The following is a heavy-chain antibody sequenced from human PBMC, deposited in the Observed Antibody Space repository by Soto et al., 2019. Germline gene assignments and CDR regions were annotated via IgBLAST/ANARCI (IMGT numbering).Heavy chain of an antibody. Sequence: SETLSLTCDVSGGSFRGYYWSWIRQPPGKGLEWIGEINHSGSTNYNPSLKSRVTRSVDTSKNQSSLKLSSVTAADTAVYYCARTGGVVVITNYFDYWGQGTLVTVSS. V-gene: IGHV4-34*01. CDR2: INHSGST. CDR3: ARTGGVVVITNYFDY. D-gene: IGHD3-22*01. CDR1: GGSFRGYY. J-gene: IGHJ4*02.